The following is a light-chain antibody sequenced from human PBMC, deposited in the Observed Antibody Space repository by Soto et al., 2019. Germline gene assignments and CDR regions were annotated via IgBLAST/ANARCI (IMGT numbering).Light chain of an antibody. CDR2: DAS. J-gene: IGKJ4*01. CDR1: ETISSW. CDR3: QQRNDWVT. Sequence: DIPMTQSPSTLSASVGDRVTITCRASETISSWLAWYQQKEGKAPKLLMYDASTLESGVPPRFSGSRSGTEFTLTISSLEPEDSGVYYCQQRNDWVTFGGGTKVEIK. V-gene: IGKV1-5*01.